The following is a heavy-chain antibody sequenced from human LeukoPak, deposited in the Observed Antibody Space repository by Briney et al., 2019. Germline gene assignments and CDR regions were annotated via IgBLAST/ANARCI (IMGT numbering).Heavy chain of an antibody. CDR2: IKQDGSEK. J-gene: IGHJ4*02. CDR1: GFTFSSRDW. Sequence: GGSLRLTCVASGFTFSSRDWMTWVRQAPGKGLEWVANIKQDGSEKNYVDSVKGRFTISRDNAKNSVDLQMNSLRVEDTAVYYCASNLKGVTDYWGQGTLVTVSS. V-gene: IGHV3-7*01. CDR3: ASNLKGVTDY. D-gene: IGHD4-23*01.